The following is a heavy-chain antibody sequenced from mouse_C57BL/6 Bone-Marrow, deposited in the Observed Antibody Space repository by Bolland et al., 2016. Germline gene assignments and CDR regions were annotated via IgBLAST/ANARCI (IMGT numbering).Heavy chain of an antibody. D-gene: IGHD2-3*01. CDR2: ST. J-gene: IGHJ4*01. CDR3: ARRGWPYYYAMDY. Sequence: STYYNPSLKSRISITRDISKNQYYLQLNSVTTEDTATYYCARRGWPYYYAMDYWGQGTS. V-gene: IGHV3-8*01.